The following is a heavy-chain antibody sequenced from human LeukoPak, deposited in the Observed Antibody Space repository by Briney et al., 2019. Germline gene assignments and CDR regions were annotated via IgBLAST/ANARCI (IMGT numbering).Heavy chain of an antibody. CDR3: ARDQGPYYYDSSGSGFDR. Sequence: SVKVSCKASGGTFSSYAISWVRQAPGQGLEWMGGIIPIFGTANYAQKFQGRVTITADESTSTAYMELSSLRSEDTAVYYCARDQGPYYYDSSGSGFDRWGQGTLVTVSS. D-gene: IGHD3-22*01. CDR1: GGTFSSYA. V-gene: IGHV1-69*13. CDR2: IIPIFGTA. J-gene: IGHJ5*02.